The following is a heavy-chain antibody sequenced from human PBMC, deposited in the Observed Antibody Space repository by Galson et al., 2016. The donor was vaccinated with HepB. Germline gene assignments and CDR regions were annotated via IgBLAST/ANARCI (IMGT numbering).Heavy chain of an antibody. V-gene: IGHV4-31*03. Sequence: TLSLTCTVSGGSISSGGYYWSWVRQHPGKGLEWIGYIYYSGTTYYNPSLKSRLTISVDTSKNQFSLKLNSVTAADTAVFYCARATPIYCSAGTCVGNYFDYWGQGTLVTVSS. CDR2: IYYSGTT. J-gene: IGHJ4*02. CDR3: ARATPIYCSAGTCVGNYFDY. D-gene: IGHD2-15*01. CDR1: GGSISSGGYY.